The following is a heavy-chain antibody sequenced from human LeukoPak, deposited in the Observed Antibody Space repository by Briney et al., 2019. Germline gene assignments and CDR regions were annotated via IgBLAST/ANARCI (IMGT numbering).Heavy chain of an antibody. Sequence: SVKVSCRASGGTFSSYAISWVRQAPGQGLEWMGGIIPIFGAANYAQKFQGRVTITTDESTSTAYMELSSLRSEDTAVYYCARGRYCSSTSCPGADPWGQETLVTVSS. CDR3: ARGRYCSSTSCPGADP. CDR2: IIPIFGAA. J-gene: IGHJ5*02. CDR1: GGTFSSYA. V-gene: IGHV1-69*05. D-gene: IGHD2-2*01.